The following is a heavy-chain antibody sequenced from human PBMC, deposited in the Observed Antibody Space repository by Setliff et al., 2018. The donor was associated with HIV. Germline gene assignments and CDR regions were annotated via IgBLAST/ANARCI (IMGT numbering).Heavy chain of an antibody. CDR2: INTSGGSA. CDR3: ARNQGDSSGWYAGDF. CDR1: GYTFTVYY. D-gene: IGHD6-19*01. J-gene: IGHJ4*01. Sequence: ASVKVSCKASGYTFTVYYLHWLRQAPGQGLEWMGVINTSGGSAGYAEKFRGRVTMTRDTSTNTVYMDLRNLRSEDTAVYYCARNQGDSSGWYAGDFWGHGTLVTVSS. V-gene: IGHV1-46*01.